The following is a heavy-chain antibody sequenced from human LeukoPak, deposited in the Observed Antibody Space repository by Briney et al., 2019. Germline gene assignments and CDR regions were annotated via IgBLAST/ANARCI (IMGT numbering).Heavy chain of an antibody. J-gene: IGHJ4*02. CDR2: VHHTDSP. D-gene: IGHD3-22*01. CDR1: GGSITTHY. V-gene: IGHV4-59*11. Sequence: SETLSLTCSVSGGSITTHYWSWIRQPPGKGLEWIGYVHHTDSPNFNPSLKSRVTISLDTSKNQFSLKLTSVTAADAAVYYCARHIYDSGGYRIDYWGQGTLVTVSS. CDR3: ARHIYDSGGYRIDY.